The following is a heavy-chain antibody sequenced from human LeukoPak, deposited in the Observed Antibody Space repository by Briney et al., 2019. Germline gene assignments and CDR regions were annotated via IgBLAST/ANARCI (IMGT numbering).Heavy chain of an antibody. J-gene: IGHJ4*02. V-gene: IGHV3-20*04. CDR1: GFTFDDYG. CDR2: INWNGGST. Sequence: GGSLRLSCAASGFTFDDYGMSWVRQAPGKGLEWVFGINWNGGSTGYADSVKGRFTISRDNAKNSLYLQMNSLRAEDTALYYCAGVMYYYDSSGYYPGEMGYWGQGTLVTVSS. D-gene: IGHD3-22*01. CDR3: AGVMYYYDSSGYYPGEMGY.